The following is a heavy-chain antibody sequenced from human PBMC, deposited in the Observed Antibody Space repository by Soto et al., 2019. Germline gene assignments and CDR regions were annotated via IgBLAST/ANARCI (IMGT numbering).Heavy chain of an antibody. CDR1: GGSISSYY. Sequence: PAETLSLTCTVSGGSISSYYWSWIPQPPGKGLEWIGYVDYSGSTNYNPSLKSLVTIALDTAKNQFSLKLRCVTAGGTAEYYYARNLVRECSSTSCSNGYYSYGMDISRQETTVHAS. CDR3: ARNLVRECSSTSCSNGYYSYGMDI. J-gene: IGHJ6*02. V-gene: IGHV4-59*01. D-gene: IGHD2-2*01. CDR2: VDYSGST.